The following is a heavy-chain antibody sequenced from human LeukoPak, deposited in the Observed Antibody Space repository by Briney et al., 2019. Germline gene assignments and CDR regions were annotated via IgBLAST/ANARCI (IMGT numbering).Heavy chain of an antibody. CDR3: ARDLGATGTTY. V-gene: IGHV3-53*01. J-gene: IGHJ4*02. Sequence: GGSLRLSCAASGFTVSSNYMSWVRQARGKGLEWVSVIYSGGNRHYADSVKGRFTISRDNSKNTVYLQMNSLRAEDTALYYCARDLGATGTTYWGQGTLVTVSS. CDR1: GFTVSSNY. CDR2: IYSGGNR. D-gene: IGHD6-13*01.